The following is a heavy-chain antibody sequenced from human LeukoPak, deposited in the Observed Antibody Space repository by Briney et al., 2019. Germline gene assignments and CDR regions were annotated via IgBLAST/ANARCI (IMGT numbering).Heavy chain of an antibody. CDR2: ISGSGGST. V-gene: IGHV3-23*01. Sequence: GGSLRLSCAASGFTFRSYAMSWVRQAPGKGLEWISAISGSGGSTYYADSVKGRFTISRDNSKKTLYVQMNSLRAEDTAVYYCAKEILPASTFFDPWGQGTPVTVSS. J-gene: IGHJ5*02. CDR1: GFTFRSYA. D-gene: IGHD2-2*01. CDR3: AKEILPASTFFDP.